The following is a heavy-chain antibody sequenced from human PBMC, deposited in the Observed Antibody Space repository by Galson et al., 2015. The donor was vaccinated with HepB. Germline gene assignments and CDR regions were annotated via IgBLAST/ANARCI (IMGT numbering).Heavy chain of an antibody. CDR1: GGSFSGYY. D-gene: IGHD3-10*01. CDR2: INHSGST. CDR3: ARGKKPYYYGSGTGWFDP. V-gene: IGHV4-34*01. J-gene: IGHJ5*02. Sequence: SETLSLTCAVYGGSFSGYYWSWIRQPPGKGLEWIGEINHSGSTNYNPSLKSRVTISVDTSKNQFSLKLSSVTAADTAVYYCARGKKPYYYGSGTGWFDPWGQGILVTVSS.